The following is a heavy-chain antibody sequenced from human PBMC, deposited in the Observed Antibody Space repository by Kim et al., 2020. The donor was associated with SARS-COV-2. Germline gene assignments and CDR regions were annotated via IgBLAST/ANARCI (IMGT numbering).Heavy chain of an antibody. D-gene: IGHD6-13*01. Sequence: GGSLRLSCAASGFNFTNYAMHWVRQAQGTGLEREAVIWYDGSNKLYGDSVKGRFTISRDDSKKTLYLQMNSLGADDTAMYFCAREGVWQQLANWFDPWGQGPLVTVSS. CDR2: IWYDGSNK. CDR3: AREGVWQQLANWFDP. J-gene: IGHJ5*02. V-gene: IGHV3-33*01. CDR1: GFNFTNYA.